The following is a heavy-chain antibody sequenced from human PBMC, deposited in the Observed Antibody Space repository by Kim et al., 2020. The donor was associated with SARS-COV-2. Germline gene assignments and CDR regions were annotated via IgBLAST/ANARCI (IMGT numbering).Heavy chain of an antibody. CDR3: ARGDSSPYDL. Sequence: GTTYAQKFQCQVTMPRDTSISTAYVELSRLRSDDTAVYYCARGDSSPYDLWGQGTLVTVSS. D-gene: IGHD6-6*01. V-gene: IGHV1-2*02. J-gene: IGHJ4*02. CDR2: GT.